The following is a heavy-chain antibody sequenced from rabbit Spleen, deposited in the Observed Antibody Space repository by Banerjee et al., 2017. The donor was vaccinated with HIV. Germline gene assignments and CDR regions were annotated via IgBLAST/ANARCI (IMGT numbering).Heavy chain of an antibody. CDR2: IDAGSSGFT. V-gene: IGHV1S40*01. CDR1: GVSFSISSY. Sequence: QSLEESGGDLVKPGTSLTLTCTASGVSFSISSYMCWVRQAPGKGLEWVACIDAGSSGFTYFATWAKGRFTISSHNAQNTLYLQLNSLTAADTATYFCVRGASSTGYYSLWGPGTLVTVS. D-gene: IGHD1-1*01. J-gene: IGHJ4*01. CDR3: VRGASSTGYYSL.